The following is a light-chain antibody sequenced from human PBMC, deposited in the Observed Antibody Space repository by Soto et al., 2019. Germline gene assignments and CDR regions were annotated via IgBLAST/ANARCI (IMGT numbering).Light chain of an antibody. CDR2: DAS. CDR1: QSVSSY. J-gene: IGKJ3*01. Sequence: EIVLTQSPATLSLSPGERATLSCRASQSVSSYLAWYQQKPGQAPSLLIYDASNRASGIPARFSGSGSGTAFTLTISSLEPEDFAVYYCQQRANWPPFTFGPGTKVDIK. V-gene: IGKV3-11*01. CDR3: QQRANWPPFT.